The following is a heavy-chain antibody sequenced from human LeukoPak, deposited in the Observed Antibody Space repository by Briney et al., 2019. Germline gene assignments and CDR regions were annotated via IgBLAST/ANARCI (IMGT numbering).Heavy chain of an antibody. CDR1: GGAISNYY. Sequence: SETLSLTCTVSGGAISNYYWSWIRQPAGEGLEWIGRIYTSGSTNYNPSLKSRVTMSVDTSKNQFSLQLSSVTAADTAVYYCARGSGYSYGYPLDYWGQGTLVTVSS. CDR3: ARGSGYSYGYPLDY. D-gene: IGHD5-18*01. CDR2: IYTSGST. J-gene: IGHJ4*02. V-gene: IGHV4-4*07.